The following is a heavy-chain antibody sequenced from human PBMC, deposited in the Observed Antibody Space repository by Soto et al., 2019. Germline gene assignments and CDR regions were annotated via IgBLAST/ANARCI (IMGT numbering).Heavy chain of an antibody. V-gene: IGHV4-39*01. CDR1: GGSISSSSYY. D-gene: IGHD3-10*01. CDR3: ARLLWFGINAWFDP. CDR2: IYYSGST. Sequence: SETLSLTCTGSGGSISSSSYYWGWIRQPPGKGLEWIGSIYYSGSTYYNPSLKSRVTISVDTSKNQFSLKLSSVTAADTAVYYCARLLWFGINAWFDPWGQGTLVTVSS. J-gene: IGHJ5*02.